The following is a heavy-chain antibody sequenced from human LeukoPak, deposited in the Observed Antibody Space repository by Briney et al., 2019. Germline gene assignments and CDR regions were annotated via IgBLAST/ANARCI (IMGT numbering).Heavy chain of an antibody. J-gene: IGHJ4*02. CDR3: ARGYQLLYDLGY. CDR1: GYTFTSYD. Sequence: ASVKVSCKASGYTFTSYDINWVRQATGQGLEWMGWMNPNSGNTGYAQKFQGRVTITRNTSISTAYMELSSLRSKDTAVYYCARGYQLLYDLGYWGQGTLVTVSS. CDR2: MNPNSGNT. D-gene: IGHD2-2*02. V-gene: IGHV1-8*03.